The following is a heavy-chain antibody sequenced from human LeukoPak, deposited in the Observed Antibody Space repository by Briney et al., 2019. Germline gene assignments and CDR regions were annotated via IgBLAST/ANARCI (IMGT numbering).Heavy chain of an antibody. CDR3: ARGDFDAFDI. CDR1: GLTFSSSW. J-gene: IGHJ3*02. CDR2: IKQDGSEK. Sequence: GGSLRLSCAVSGLTFSSSWMSWVRQAPGKGLEWVANIKQDGSEKYYVDSVKGRFTISRDNAKNSLYLQMNSLRAEDTAVYYCARGDFDAFDIWGQGTMVTVSS. V-gene: IGHV3-7*04. D-gene: IGHD2-21*02.